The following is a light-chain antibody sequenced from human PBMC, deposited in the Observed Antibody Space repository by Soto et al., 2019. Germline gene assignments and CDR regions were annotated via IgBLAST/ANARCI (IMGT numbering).Light chain of an antibody. CDR3: QELESHLRT. CDR2: GAS. J-gene: IGKJ1*01. Sequence: DIQLTQSPSFLSASVGDRVTITCRASQGISSYLAWYQQKPGKAPNLLIYGASTLHSGVPSRFSGSGSGVEFTLIISSLQPEDVATYYCQELESHLRTFGLGTKVEIK. CDR1: QGISSY. V-gene: IGKV1-9*01.